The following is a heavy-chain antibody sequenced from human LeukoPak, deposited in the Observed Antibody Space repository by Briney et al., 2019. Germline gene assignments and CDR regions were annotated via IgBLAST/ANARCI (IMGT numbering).Heavy chain of an antibody. V-gene: IGHV4-4*07. CDR2: IYPSGTT. CDR3: AKVGDSSGWYWSD. CDR1: GDSIRSYY. Sequence: PSETLSLTCGVSGDSIRSYYWSWIRQPAGKGREWIGHIYPSGTTNYNPSLKSRVTISVDKSKSQFSLRLTSVTSADTAVYYCAKVGDSSGWYWSDWGQGTLVTVSS. J-gene: IGHJ4*02. D-gene: IGHD6-19*01.